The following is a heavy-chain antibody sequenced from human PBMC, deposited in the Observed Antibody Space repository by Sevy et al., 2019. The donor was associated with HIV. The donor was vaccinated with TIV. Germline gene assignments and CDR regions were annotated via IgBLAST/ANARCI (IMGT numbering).Heavy chain of an antibody. D-gene: IGHD2-2*01. Sequence: ASVKVSCETSGYTFTQYYVHWVRQAPGQGLEWMGRINPNSGGTNYAQKFQGSVTMTRDTSISTSYMDLSKLRSDDPAVYYFSTSRDITLSSSFSHPLDYWGQGTLVTVSS. J-gene: IGHJ4*02. V-gene: IGHV1-2*06. CDR2: INPNSGGT. CDR3: STSRDITLSSSFSHPLDY. CDR1: GYTFTQYY.